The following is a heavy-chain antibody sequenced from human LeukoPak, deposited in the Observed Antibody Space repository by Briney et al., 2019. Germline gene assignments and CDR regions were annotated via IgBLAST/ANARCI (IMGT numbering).Heavy chain of an antibody. CDR1: GYTFTTYH. J-gene: IGHJ4*02. CDR2: INPSGGST. CDR3: VRPPGSSSWYFDY. D-gene: IGHD6-13*01. Sequence: ASVKVSCKASGYTFTTYHMHWVRQAPGQGLEWMGIINPSGGSTSYAQKFQDRVTMTRDTSTSTVYMELSNLRSEDTAVYYCVRPPGSSSWYFDYWGQGTLVTVSS. V-gene: IGHV1-46*01.